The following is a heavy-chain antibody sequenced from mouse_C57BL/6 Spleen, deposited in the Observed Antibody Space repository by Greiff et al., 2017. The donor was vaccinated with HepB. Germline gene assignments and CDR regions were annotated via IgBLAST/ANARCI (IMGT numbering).Heavy chain of an antibody. D-gene: IGHD2-1*01. Sequence: QVQLQQSGPELVKPGASVKISCKASGYAFSSSWMNWVKQRPGKGLEWIGRIYPGDGDTNYNGKFKGKATLTADKSSSTANMQLSSLSSEDSAVYCCARYGNYYFDYWGQGTTLTVSS. CDR2: IYPGDGDT. V-gene: IGHV1-82*01. CDR1: GYAFSSSW. CDR3: ARYGNYYFDY. J-gene: IGHJ2*01.